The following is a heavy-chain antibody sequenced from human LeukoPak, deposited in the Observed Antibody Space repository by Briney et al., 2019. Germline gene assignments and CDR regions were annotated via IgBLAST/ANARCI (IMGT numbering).Heavy chain of an antibody. Sequence: GGSLRLSCVASGFTFSSSWMTWVRQAPGKGLEWVASIREDGSEKTSVDSVKGRFTISRDNAKNSLYLQMDSLRAEDTAVYYCARDGYSNFDYWGQGTLVTVSS. CDR2: IREDGSEK. V-gene: IGHV3-7*01. CDR3: ARDGYSNFDY. D-gene: IGHD5-18*01. CDR1: GFTFSSSW. J-gene: IGHJ4*02.